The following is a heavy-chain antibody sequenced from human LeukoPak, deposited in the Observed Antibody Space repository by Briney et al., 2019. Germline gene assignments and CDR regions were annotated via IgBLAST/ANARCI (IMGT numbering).Heavy chain of an antibody. D-gene: IGHD6-13*01. Sequence: SENLSLTCTVSGGSIRSYYWEWIRQPPGKGLEWVGYIYYSGSTDYNPSLKSRVTLSVDTSKNQFSLRLRSVTAADTAVYYCAIGEPSIASTGAPPFDLWGRGTLVTVSS. J-gene: IGHJ2*01. CDR1: GGSIRSYY. CDR3: AIGEPSIASTGAPPFDL. CDR2: IYYSGST. V-gene: IGHV4-59*01.